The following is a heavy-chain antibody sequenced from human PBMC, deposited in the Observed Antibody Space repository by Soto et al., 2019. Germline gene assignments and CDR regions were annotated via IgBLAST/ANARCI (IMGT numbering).Heavy chain of an antibody. CDR3: AKDRERDAWYEDY. J-gene: IGHJ4*02. CDR2: ISGSDGST. CDR1: GFSFSSYA. Sequence: GGSLRLSCVASGFSFSSYAMSWVRQAPGKGLEWVSVISGSDGSTYYADSVKGRFTISRDNSKNTLYLQMNSLRAEDTAVYYCAKDRERDAWYEDYWGQGTLVTVST. V-gene: IGHV3-23*01. D-gene: IGHD6-13*01.